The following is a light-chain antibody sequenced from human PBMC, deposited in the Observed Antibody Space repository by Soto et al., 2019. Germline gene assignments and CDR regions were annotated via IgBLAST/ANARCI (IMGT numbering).Light chain of an antibody. V-gene: IGKV3-11*01. Sequence: EIVLTHSPCSLSXXPXXXXXLSCRASQFLSSYLAWYQQKPGQPPRLLIYDTSNRATGIPARFSGSRSGTDFTLTISSLEPEDFGVYFCHQRNKFGQGTRLEIK. CDR1: QFLSSY. CDR2: DTS. CDR3: HQRNK. J-gene: IGKJ5*01.